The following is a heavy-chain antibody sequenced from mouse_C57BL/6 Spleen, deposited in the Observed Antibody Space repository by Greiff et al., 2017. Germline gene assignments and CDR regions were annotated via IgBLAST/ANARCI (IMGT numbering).Heavy chain of an antibody. CDR1: GYAFTNYL. D-gene: IGHD2-1*01. CDR2: INPGSGGT. CDR3: ARLYGNYGGMVDY. V-gene: IGHV1-54*01. J-gene: IGHJ2*01. Sequence: QVQLQQSGAELVRPGTSVKVSCKASGYAFTNYLIEWVKQRPGQGLEWIGVINPGSGGTNYNEKFKGKATLTADKSSSTAYMQLSSLTSEDSAVYFCARLYGNYGGMVDYWGQGTTLTVAS.